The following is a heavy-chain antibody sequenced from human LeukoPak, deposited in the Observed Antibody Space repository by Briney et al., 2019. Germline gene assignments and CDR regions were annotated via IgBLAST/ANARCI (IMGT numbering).Heavy chain of an antibody. CDR3: ARAHIVVVPAAILGGGWFDP. CDR1: GGTFSSYA. D-gene: IGHD2-2*02. CDR2: IIPIFGTA. J-gene: IGHJ5*02. V-gene: IGHV1-69*05. Sequence: ASVKVSCKASGGTFSSYAISWVRQAPGQGLEWMGGIIPIFGTANYAQKFQGRVTITTDESTSTAYMELSSPRSEDTAVYYCARAHIVVVPAAILGGGWFDPWGQGTLVTVSS.